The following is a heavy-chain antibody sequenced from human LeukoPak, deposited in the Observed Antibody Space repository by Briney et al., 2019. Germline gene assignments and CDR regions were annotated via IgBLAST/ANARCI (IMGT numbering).Heavy chain of an antibody. CDR2: ISSSGS. V-gene: IGHV3-21*01. J-gene: IGHJ4*02. Sequence: GGSLRLSCAASGFTFSSYSMNWVRQAPGKGLEWVSSISSSGSYSDSVKGRFTISRDNAKNSLYLQMNSLRAEDTAVYYCARARGYSYGYSDYWGQGTLVTVSS. CDR3: ARARGYSYGYSDY. CDR1: GFTFSSYS. D-gene: IGHD5-18*01.